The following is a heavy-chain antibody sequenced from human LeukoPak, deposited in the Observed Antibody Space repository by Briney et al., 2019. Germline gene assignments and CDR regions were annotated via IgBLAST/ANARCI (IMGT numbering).Heavy chain of an antibody. V-gene: IGHV1-2*04. Sequence: ASVKVSCKASGYTFTGYYMHWVRQAPGQGLEWMGWINPNSGGTNYAQKFQGWVTMTRDTSISTAYMELSRLRSDDTAVYYCARGHNPEMGVLLLWFGEFFDYWGQGTLVTVSS. CDR1: GYTFTGYY. CDR2: INPNSGGT. CDR3: ARGHNPEMGVLLLWFGEFFDY. J-gene: IGHJ4*02. D-gene: IGHD3-10*01.